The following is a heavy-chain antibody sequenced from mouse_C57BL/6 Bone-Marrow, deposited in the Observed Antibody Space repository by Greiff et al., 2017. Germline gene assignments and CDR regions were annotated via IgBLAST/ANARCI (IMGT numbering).Heavy chain of an antibody. Sequence: QVQLQQPGAELVRPGTSVKLSCKASGYTFASYWMHWVKQRPGQGLEWIGVIDPSDSYTNYNQTFKGKATLTVDTSSSTAYMQLSSLTSEDSAVYYGALYYGSSYGYFDVWGTGTTVTVSS. CDR2: IDPSDSYT. V-gene: IGHV1-59*01. CDR3: ALYYGSSYGYFDV. D-gene: IGHD1-1*01. CDR1: GYTFASYW. J-gene: IGHJ1*03.